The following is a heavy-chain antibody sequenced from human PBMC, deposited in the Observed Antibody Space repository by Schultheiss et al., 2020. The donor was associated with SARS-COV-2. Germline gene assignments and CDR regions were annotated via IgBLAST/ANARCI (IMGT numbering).Heavy chain of an antibody. CDR1: GGSISSSSYY. CDR3: ARARSSSSPLYHYYYMDV. D-gene: IGHD6-6*01. J-gene: IGHJ6*03. CDR2: MYNSGST. Sequence: SQTLSLTCTVSGGSISSSSYYWGWIRQPPGKGLEWIGYMYNSGSTNYNPSLKSRVTISVDTPKNQFSLNLSSVTAADTAVYYCARARSSSSPLYHYYYMDVWGKGTTVTVSS. V-gene: IGHV4-61*05.